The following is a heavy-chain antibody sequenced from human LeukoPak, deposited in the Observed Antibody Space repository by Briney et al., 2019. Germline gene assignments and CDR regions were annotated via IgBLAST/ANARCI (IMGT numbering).Heavy chain of an antibody. J-gene: IGHJ4*02. D-gene: IGHD5-18*01. CDR3: ARDPRRYSYGPYYFDY. CDR2: IWYDGSNK. CDR1: GFTFSSYG. Sequence: GGSLRLSCAASGFTFSSYGMHWVRQAPGKGLEWVAVIWYDGSNKYYADSVKGRFTISRDNSKNTLYLQMNSLRAEDTAVYYCARDPRRYSYGPYYFDYWGQGTLVTVPS. V-gene: IGHV3-33*01.